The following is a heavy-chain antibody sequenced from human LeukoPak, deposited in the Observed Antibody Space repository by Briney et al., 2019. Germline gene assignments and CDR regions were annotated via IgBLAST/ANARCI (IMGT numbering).Heavy chain of an antibody. CDR2: INTGNGNT. D-gene: IGHD4-17*01. CDR3: ARDVGYGDP. J-gene: IGHJ5*02. Sequence: ASVKVSCKASGYTFTTYPMHWVRQAPGQRLEWMGWINTGNGNTKYSQNFQGRVTITRDTSVSIAYMELSSLTSEDTAVYYCARDVGYGDPWGQGTLVTVSS. V-gene: IGHV1-3*04. CDR1: GYTFTTYP.